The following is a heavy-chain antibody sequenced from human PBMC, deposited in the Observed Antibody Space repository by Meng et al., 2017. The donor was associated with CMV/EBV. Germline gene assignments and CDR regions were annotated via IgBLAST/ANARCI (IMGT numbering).Heavy chain of an antibody. D-gene: IGHD3-3*01. CDR1: GFTFSSYA. CDR2: ISGSGGST. CDR3: AKDPPYYDFWSGPTP. V-gene: IGHV3-23*01. Sequence: GESLKISCAASGFTFSSYAMSWVRQAPGKGLEWVSAISGSGGSTYYADSVKGRFTISRDNSKNTLYLQMNSLRAEDTAVYYCAKDPPYYDFWSGPTPWGQGTLVTV. J-gene: IGHJ4*02.